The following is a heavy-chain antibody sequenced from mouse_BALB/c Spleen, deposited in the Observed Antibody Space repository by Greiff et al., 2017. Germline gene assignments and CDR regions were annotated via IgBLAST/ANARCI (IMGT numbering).Heavy chain of an antibody. CDR3: ARSWDDTRYYFDY. Sequence: QVQLQQSGAELMKPGASVKISCKATGYTFSSYWIEWVKQRPGHGLEWIGEILPGSGSTNYNEKFKGKATLTADKSSNTAYMQLSSLTSEDSAVYFCARSWDDTRYYFDYWGQGTTLTVSS. D-gene: IGHD4-1*01. V-gene: IGHV1-9*01. J-gene: IGHJ2*01. CDR1: GYTFSSYW. CDR2: ILPGSGST.